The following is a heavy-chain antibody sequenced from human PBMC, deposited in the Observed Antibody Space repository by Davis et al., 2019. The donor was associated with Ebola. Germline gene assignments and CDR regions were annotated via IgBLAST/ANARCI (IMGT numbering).Heavy chain of an antibody. J-gene: IGHJ6*02. CDR1: GFTFSNAW. D-gene: IGHD4-23*01. CDR3: ASGDGRGNSYDMDV. Sequence: GGSLRLSCAASGFTFSNAWMSWVRQAPGKGPEWVAIIKQDGGEKYYVDSVKGRFTISRDNAKNSLFLQMNSLRAEDTALYYCASGDGRGNSYDMDVWGQGTTVTVSS. V-gene: IGHV3-7*03. CDR2: IKQDGGEK.